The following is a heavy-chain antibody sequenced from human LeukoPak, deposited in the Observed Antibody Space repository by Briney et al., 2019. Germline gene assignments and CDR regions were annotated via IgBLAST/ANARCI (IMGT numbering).Heavy chain of an antibody. Sequence: GGSLRLSCAASGFTFSSYAMHWVRQAPGKGLEWVAVISYDGSNKYYADSVKGRFTISRDNSKNTLYLQMNSLRAEDTAVYYCAKDGSRTAAGLFNYWGQGTLVTVSS. CDR1: GFTFSSYA. J-gene: IGHJ4*02. CDR3: AKDGSRTAAGLFNY. D-gene: IGHD6-13*01. V-gene: IGHV3-30-3*01. CDR2: ISYDGSNK.